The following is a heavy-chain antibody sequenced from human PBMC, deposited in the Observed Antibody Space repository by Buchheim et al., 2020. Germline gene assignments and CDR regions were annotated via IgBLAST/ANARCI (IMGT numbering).Heavy chain of an antibody. Sequence: EVHLVQSGGGSARPGESIRLSCEASGLIFYNAWMYWVRQTPEKGLEWVARIKGEVDGETTDYAAPVRGRFIISRDNSKNTVSLQMNSLKPEDTGIYYCTSDQDNDYVWGSFWGQGS. D-gene: IGHD3-16*01. CDR2: IKGEVDGETT. J-gene: IGHJ4*02. V-gene: IGHV3-15*01. CDR3: TSDQDNDYVWGSF. CDR1: GLIFYNAW.